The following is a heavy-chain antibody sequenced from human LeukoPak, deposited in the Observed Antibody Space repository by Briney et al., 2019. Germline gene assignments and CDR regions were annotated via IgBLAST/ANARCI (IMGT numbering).Heavy chain of an antibody. Sequence: LRASVKVSCKASGYTFTGYYMHWVRQAPGQGLEWMGWINPNSGGTNYAQKFQGRVTMTRDTSISTAYMELSRLRSDDTAVYYCATVGSSWDPFYYGMDVRGQGTTVTVSS. V-gene: IGHV1-2*02. CDR1: GYTFTGYY. D-gene: IGHD6-13*01. CDR2: INPNSGGT. J-gene: IGHJ6*02. CDR3: ATVGSSWDPFYYGMDV.